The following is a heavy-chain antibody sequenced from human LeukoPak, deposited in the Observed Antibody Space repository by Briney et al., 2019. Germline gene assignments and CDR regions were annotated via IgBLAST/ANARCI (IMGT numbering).Heavy chain of an antibody. D-gene: IGHD2-21*02. V-gene: IGHV4-39*02. Sequence: SETLSLTCSVSGGSFSSSSYYWGWIRQPPGKGLEWIGSISYSGSTFYNPSLKSRVTISVDTSKNHFSLKLSSVTAADTAVYYCARGDCGGDCYSFAYWGQGTLVTVSS. CDR1: GGSFSSSSYY. J-gene: IGHJ4*02. CDR2: ISYSGST. CDR3: ARGDCGGDCYSFAY.